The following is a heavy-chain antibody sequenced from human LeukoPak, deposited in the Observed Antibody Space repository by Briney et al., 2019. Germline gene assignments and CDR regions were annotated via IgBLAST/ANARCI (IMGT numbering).Heavy chain of an antibody. D-gene: IGHD6-6*01. CDR1: GGSISSSNW. J-gene: IGHJ3*02. V-gene: IGHV4-4*02. Sequence: SETLSLTCAVSGGSISSSNWWSWVRQPPGKGLEWIGFIYYNGSTNYNPSLKSRVTISVDTSKSQFSLKLSSVTAADTAVYYCARRGRVEYSSSSYAFDIWGQGTMVTVSS. CDR2: IYYNGST. CDR3: ARRGRVEYSSSSYAFDI.